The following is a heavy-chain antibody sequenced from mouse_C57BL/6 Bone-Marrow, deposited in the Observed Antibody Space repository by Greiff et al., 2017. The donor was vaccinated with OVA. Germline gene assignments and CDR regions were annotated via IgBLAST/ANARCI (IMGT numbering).Heavy chain of an antibody. J-gene: IGHJ2*01. Sequence: VQLQQSGAELARPGASVKLSCKASGYTFTSYGISWVKQRTGQGLEWIGEIYPRSGNTYYNEKFKGKATLTADKSSSTAYMELRSLTSEDSAVYFCAREGSREYFDYWGQGTTLTGSS. CDR1: GYTFTSYG. CDR2: IYPRSGNT. V-gene: IGHV1-81*01. CDR3: AREGSREYFDY.